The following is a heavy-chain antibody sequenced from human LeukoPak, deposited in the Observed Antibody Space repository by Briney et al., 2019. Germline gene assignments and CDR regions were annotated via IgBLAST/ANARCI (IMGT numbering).Heavy chain of an antibody. CDR2: TSFDGSNK. CDR1: GFTINTYA. V-gene: IGHV3-30*04. D-gene: IGHD2-15*01. J-gene: IGHJ5*02. Sequence: GKSLRLSCAASGFTINTYAFHWVRQAPGKGLEWVAVTSFDGSNKYYADSVKGRFTISRDSSKNTLYMQMNSLRVEDTAVYYCARAGGYCSGGSCYRGYSWFDPWGQGTLVTVSS. CDR3: ARAGGYCSGGSCYRGYSWFDP.